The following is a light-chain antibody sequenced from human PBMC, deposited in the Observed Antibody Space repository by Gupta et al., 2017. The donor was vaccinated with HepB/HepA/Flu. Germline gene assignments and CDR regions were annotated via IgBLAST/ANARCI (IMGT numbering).Light chain of an antibody. Sequence: SYELTQPPSVSVSPGQTANITCSGDKLGDKYACWYQQKPGQSPVLVIYQDSKRPSGIPERFSGSNSGNTATLTISGTQAMDEADYYCQAWDSSIYVVFGGGTKLTVL. CDR2: QDS. J-gene: IGLJ2*01. CDR3: QAWDSSIYVV. V-gene: IGLV3-1*01. CDR1: KLGDKY.